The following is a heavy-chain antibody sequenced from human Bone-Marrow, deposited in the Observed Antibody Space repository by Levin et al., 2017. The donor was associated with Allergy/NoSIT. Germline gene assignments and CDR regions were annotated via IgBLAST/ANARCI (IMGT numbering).Heavy chain of an antibody. Sequence: GGSLRLSCAASGFMFSSYGIHWVRQAPGKGLEWVAVIPSGGRQQYSADSVKGRFTISRDDSKNTLFLQMNSLRVQDTAVYYCAKVFETHCSGTGCYQGYFDNWGQGTLVTVSS. CDR2: IPSGGRQQ. CDR1: GFMFSSYG. CDR3: AKVFETHCSGTGCYQGYFDN. J-gene: IGHJ4*02. V-gene: IGHV3-30*18. D-gene: IGHD2-2*01.